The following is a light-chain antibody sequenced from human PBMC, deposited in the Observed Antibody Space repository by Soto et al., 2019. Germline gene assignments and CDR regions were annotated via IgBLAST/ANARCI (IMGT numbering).Light chain of an antibody. CDR1: ETINNNL. CDR3: QQYVWSPPFT. J-gene: IGKJ3*01. CDR2: GAS. V-gene: IGKV3-20*01. Sequence: EIVLTQSPGTLSLSPGERATLSCRTSETINNNLSAWYQQKPGQAPRLLFYGASTRATGIPDRFSGSGSGTDFTLTISRLEPDDFALYYCQQYVWSPPFTFGPGTKVDIK.